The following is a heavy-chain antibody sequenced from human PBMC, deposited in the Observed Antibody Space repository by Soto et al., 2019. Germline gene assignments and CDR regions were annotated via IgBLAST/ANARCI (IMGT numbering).Heavy chain of an antibody. V-gene: IGHV1-2*04. D-gene: IGHD6-13*01. CDR1: GYTFTGYF. CDR3: ARGGAAAEAGMDV. CDR2: INPNSGGT. J-gene: IGHJ6*02. Sequence: ASVKVTCKASGYTFTGYFRHWGRKAPGQGLEWMGWINPNSGGTNYAQKFQGWVTMTRDTSISTAYMELSRLRSDDTAVYYCARGGAAAEAGMDVWGQGTTVTVSS.